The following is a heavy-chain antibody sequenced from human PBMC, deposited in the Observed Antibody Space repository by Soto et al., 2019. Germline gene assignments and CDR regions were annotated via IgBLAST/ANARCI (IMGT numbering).Heavy chain of an antibody. J-gene: IGHJ5*02. CDR2: ISYDGSNK. CDR3: ARDLTVTGYNWFDT. Sequence: SLRLSCAASRFTSSSYAMHWVRQAPGKGLEWVAVISYDGSNKYYADSVKGRFTISRDNSKKTLYLQMNSLRGEDTAVYYCARDLTVTGYNWFDTWGQGTLVTVSS. CDR1: RFTSSSYA. D-gene: IGHD6-19*01. V-gene: IGHV3-30-3*01.